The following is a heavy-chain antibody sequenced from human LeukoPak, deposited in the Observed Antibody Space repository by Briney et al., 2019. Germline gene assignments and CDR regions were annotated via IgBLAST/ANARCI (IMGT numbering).Heavy chain of an antibody. D-gene: IGHD5-12*01. CDR2: IIPILGIA. CDR3: ARAPSVATAEFDY. J-gene: IGHJ4*02. Sequence: SVKVSCKASGGTFSSYAISWVRQAPGQGLDWMGRIIPILGIANYAQKFQGRVTITADKSTSTAYMELSSLRSEDTAVYYCARAPSVATAEFDYWGQGTLVTVSS. CDR1: GGTFSSYA. V-gene: IGHV1-69*04.